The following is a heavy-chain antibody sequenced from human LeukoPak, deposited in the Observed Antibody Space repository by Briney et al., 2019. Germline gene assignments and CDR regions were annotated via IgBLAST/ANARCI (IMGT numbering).Heavy chain of an antibody. D-gene: IGHD6-19*01. Sequence: GGSLRLSCAVSGVSFSSYAVGWVRQTPGKGLQLVSTITGSGDSTFYADSVNGRFTVSRDNSKNTLYLQMSSLRADDTALYYCAFGPHQQWLLADYWGQGTLVTVSS. CDR1: GVSFSSYA. V-gene: IGHV3-23*01. CDR2: ITGSGDST. CDR3: AFGPHQQWLLADY. J-gene: IGHJ4*02.